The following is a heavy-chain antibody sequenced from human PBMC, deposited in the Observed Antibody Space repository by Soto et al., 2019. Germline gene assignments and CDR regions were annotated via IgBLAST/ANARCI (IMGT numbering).Heavy chain of an antibody. D-gene: IGHD6-6*01. Sequence: GESLKISCKGSGYSFTSCWIGWVRQMPGKGLEWMGIIYPGDSDTRYSPSFQGQVTISADKSISTAYLQWSSLKASDTAMYYCARSIAAHHYYYGMDVWGQGTTVTVSS. CDR1: GYSFTSCW. CDR2: IYPGDSDT. CDR3: ARSIAAHHYYYGMDV. V-gene: IGHV5-51*01. J-gene: IGHJ6*02.